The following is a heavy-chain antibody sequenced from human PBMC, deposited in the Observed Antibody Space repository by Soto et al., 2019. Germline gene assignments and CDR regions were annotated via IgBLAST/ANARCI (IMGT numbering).Heavy chain of an antibody. CDR1: GFTFSSYS. J-gene: IGHJ4*02. D-gene: IGHD3-3*01. Sequence: EVQLVESGGGLVQPGGSLRLSCAASGFTFSSYSMNWVRQAPGKGLEWVSYISSSSSTIYYADSVKGRFTISRDNAKNSLYLQMNSLRDEDTAVYYCARGQSAYYDFWSGYPLFDYWGQGTLVTVSS. V-gene: IGHV3-48*02. CDR2: ISSSSSTI. CDR3: ARGQSAYYDFWSGYPLFDY.